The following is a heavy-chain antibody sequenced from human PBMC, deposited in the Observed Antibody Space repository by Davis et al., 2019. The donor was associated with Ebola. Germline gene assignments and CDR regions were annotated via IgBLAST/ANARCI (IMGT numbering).Heavy chain of an antibody. J-gene: IGHJ6*02. CDR2: IKQDGSEK. D-gene: IGHD2-15*01. CDR1: GFTFSSYS. V-gene: IGHV3-7*01. CDR3: ARDRVVVAATPGKLTPGNYYYYYGMDV. Sequence: GESLKISCAASGFTFSSYSMNWVRQAPGKGLEWVANIKQDGSEKYYVDSVKGRFTISRDNAKNSLYLQMNSLRAEDTAVYYCARDRVVVAATPGKLTPGNYYYYYGMDVWGQGTTVTVSS.